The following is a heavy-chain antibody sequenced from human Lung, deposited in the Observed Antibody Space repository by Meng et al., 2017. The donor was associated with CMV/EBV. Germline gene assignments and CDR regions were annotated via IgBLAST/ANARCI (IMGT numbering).Heavy chain of an antibody. CDR2: ISEAGSVK. D-gene: IGHD7-27*01. Sequence: GGSLRLSCAASGFTFSTHAMHWVRQAPGKGLEWVGNISEAGSVKHYVDSVKGRFTMSRDNAKNSVYLQMNGLRADDTAVYFCAREYWGPDYWGQGTLVTVSS. J-gene: IGHJ4*02. CDR1: GFTFSTHA. V-gene: IGHV3-7*01. CDR3: AREYWGPDY.